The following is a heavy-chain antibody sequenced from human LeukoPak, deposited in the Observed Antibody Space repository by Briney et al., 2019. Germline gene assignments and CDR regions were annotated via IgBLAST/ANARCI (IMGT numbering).Heavy chain of an antibody. D-gene: IGHD1-26*01. CDR1: GFTFSRFW. CDR2: IKQDGSEK. CDR3: AREGVGATANFDY. V-gene: IGHV3-7*01. J-gene: IGHJ4*02. Sequence: PGGSLRLSCAASGFTFSRFWISWVRQAPGKGLEWVANIKQDGSEKYYVDSVKGRFTISRDNAKNSLYLQMNSLRAEDTAVYYCAREGVGATANFDYWGQGTLVTVSS.